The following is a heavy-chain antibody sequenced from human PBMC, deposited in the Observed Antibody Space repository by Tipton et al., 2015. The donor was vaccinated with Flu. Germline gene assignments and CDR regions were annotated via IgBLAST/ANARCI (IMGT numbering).Heavy chain of an antibody. V-gene: IGHV4-39*07. CDR2: IYSSGST. Sequence: TLSLTCTVSGASISSRSYYWGWIRQPPGKGLEWIGCIYSSGSTYYNPSLKSRVTISLDTSKNQFSLKLSSVTAADTAVYYCAREKDSSGSEYSQHWGQGTLVTVSS. CDR1: GASISSRSYY. D-gene: IGHD6-19*01. CDR3: AREKDSSGSEYSQH. J-gene: IGHJ1*01.